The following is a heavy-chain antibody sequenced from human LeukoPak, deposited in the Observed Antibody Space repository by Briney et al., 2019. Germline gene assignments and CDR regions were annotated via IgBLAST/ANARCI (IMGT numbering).Heavy chain of an antibody. V-gene: IGHV4-31*03. J-gene: IGHJ4*02. CDR3: SRGLDSRKLGY. CDR1: GASFSSGDQY. CDR2: IHPSGSL. Sequence: SQTLSLTCTVSGASFSSGDQYWNWIRQSPGKGLEWIGSIHPSGSLYNNPSLESRVTTSIDTSKNQFSLNLNSVTAADTAVYFCSRGLDSRKLGYWGQGTLVTVSS. D-gene: IGHD3-22*01.